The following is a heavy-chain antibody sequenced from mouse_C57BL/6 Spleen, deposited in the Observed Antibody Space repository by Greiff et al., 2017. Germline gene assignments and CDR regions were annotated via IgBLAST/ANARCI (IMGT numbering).Heavy chain of an antibody. V-gene: IGHV14-4*01. J-gene: IGHJ3*01. CDR2: FDPENGDT. CDR1: GFNIKDDY. CDR3: TTGYDYVPWFAY. D-gene: IGHD2-4*01. Sequence: VQLQQSGAELVRPGASVKLSCTASGFNIKDDYMHWVKQRPEQGLEWIGWFDPENGDTEYASKFQGKATITADTSSNTAYLQLSSLTSEDTAVYYCTTGYDYVPWFAYWGQGTLVTVSA.